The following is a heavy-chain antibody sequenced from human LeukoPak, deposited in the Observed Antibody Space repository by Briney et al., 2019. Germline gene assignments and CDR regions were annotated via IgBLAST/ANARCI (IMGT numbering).Heavy chain of an antibody. J-gene: IGHJ3*02. V-gene: IGHV4-61*02. Sequence: SETLSLTCTVSGDSLSSGSYYWSWIRQPAGKGLEWIGRIYTSGSTNYNPSLKSRVTISVDTPKKQFSLKLNSVTAADTAVYYCARVIPAYDAFDMWGHGTMVTVSS. CDR1: GDSLSSGSYY. CDR3: ARVIPAYDAFDM. D-gene: IGHD2-2*01. CDR2: IYTSGST.